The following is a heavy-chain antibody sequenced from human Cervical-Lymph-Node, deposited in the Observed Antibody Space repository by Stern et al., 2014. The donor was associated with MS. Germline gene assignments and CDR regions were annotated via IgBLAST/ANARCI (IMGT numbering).Heavy chain of an antibody. CDR1: GFTFSSYA. Sequence: EVQLVESGGGLVKPGGSLRLSCATSGFTFSSYAMNWVRQAPGKGLEWVSSISSGSDYIYYADSVKGRFTISRDNAKNSLYLQMNSLRAEDTAVFYCARTSPMYKSPFDYWGQGALVTVSS. CDR2: ISSGSDYI. J-gene: IGHJ4*02. D-gene: IGHD1-14*01. V-gene: IGHV3-21*02. CDR3: ARTSPMYKSPFDY.